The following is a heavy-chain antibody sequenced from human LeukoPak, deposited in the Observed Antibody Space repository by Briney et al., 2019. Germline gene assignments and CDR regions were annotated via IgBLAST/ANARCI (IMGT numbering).Heavy chain of an antibody. CDR3: AKEEEQRGYSSSWYSVDYYYYMDV. D-gene: IGHD6-13*01. CDR2: IWYDGSIK. Sequence: GRSLRLSCAASGFTFSSYGMHWVRQAPGKGLEWVAVIWYDGSIKYYADSVKGRFTISRDNSKNTLYLQMNSLRAEDTAVYYCAKEEEQRGYSSSWYSVDYYYYMDVWGKGTTVTVSS. CDR1: GFTFSSYG. V-gene: IGHV3-33*06. J-gene: IGHJ6*03.